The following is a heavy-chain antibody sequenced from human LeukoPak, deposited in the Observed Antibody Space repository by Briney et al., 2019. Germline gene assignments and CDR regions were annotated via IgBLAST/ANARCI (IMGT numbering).Heavy chain of an antibody. CDR3: ATGFRSSGYYNYFDY. D-gene: IGHD3-22*01. CDR1: GYTLTELS. V-gene: IGHV1-24*01. J-gene: IGHJ4*02. CDR2: FDPEDGET. Sequence: GASVKVSCTVSGYTLTELSMHWVRQAPGKGLEWVGGFDPEDGETIYAQKFQGRVTMTEDTSTDTAYMELSSLRSEDTAVYYCATGFRSSGYYNYFDYWGQGTLVTVSS.